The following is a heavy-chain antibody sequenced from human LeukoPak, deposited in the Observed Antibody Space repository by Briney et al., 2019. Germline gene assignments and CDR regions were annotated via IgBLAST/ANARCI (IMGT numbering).Heavy chain of an antibody. Sequence: GGPLRLSCAASGFTFSSYGMHWVRQAPGKGLEWVAVIWYDGSNKYYADSVKGRFTISRDNSKNTLYLQMNSLRAEDTAVYYCAGERGPVGSGLDYWGQGTLVTVSS. J-gene: IGHJ4*02. CDR1: GFTFSSYG. CDR3: AGERGPVGSGLDY. V-gene: IGHV3-33*01. CDR2: IWYDGSNK. D-gene: IGHD6-19*01.